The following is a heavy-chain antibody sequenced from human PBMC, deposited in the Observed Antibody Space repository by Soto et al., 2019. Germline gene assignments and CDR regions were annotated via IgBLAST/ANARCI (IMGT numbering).Heavy chain of an antibody. CDR2: ISGSGGST. CDR3: AKDRRSYYDILTGEFDY. J-gene: IGHJ4*02. CDR1: GFTFCSYA. Sequence: LRLSCAASGFTFCSYAMSWVRQAAGNGLEWVSAISGSGGSTYYADTVKGRFTISRDNSKTTLYLQMNSLRAEDTAVYYCAKDRRSYYDILTGEFDYWGQGTLVTVSS. D-gene: IGHD3-9*01. V-gene: IGHV3-23*01.